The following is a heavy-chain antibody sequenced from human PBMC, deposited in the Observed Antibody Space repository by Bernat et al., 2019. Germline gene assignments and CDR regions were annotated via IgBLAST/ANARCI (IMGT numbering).Heavy chain of an antibody. Sequence: QVQLVESGGGVVQPGRSLRLSCAASGFTFSSYGMHWVRQAPGKGLEWVAVISYDGSNKYYADSVKGRFTISRDNSKNTLYLQMNSLRAEDTAVYYCAKDLMEEYCTNGVCYYYGMDVWGQGTTVTVSS. V-gene: IGHV3-30*18. J-gene: IGHJ6*02. CDR3: AKDLMEEYCTNGVCYYYGMDV. D-gene: IGHD2-8*01. CDR2: ISYDGSNK. CDR1: GFTFSSYG.